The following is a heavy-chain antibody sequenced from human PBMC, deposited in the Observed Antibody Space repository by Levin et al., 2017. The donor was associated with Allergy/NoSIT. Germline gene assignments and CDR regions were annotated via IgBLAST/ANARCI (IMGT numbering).Heavy chain of an antibody. CDR3: ARDGVVTALDFDY. CDR2: ISYDGSNK. CDR1: GFTFSSYA. V-gene: IGHV3-30-3*01. J-gene: IGHJ4*02. D-gene: IGHD2-21*02. Sequence: GESLKISCAASGFTFSSYAMHWVRQAPGKGLEWVAVISYDGSNKYYADSVKGRFTISRDNSKNTLYLQMNSLRAEDTAVYYCARDGVVTALDFDYWGQGTLVTVSS.